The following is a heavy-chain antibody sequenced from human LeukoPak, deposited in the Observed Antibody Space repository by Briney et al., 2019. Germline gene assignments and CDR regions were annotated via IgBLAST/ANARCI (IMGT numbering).Heavy chain of an antibody. CDR3: AREVRQLVMRNYYGMDV. CDR1: GGTFSSYA. D-gene: IGHD6-13*01. CDR2: IIPIFGIA. J-gene: IGHJ6*02. Sequence: SVKVSCTASGGTFSSYAISWVRQAPGQGLEWMGRIIPIFGIANYAQKFQGRVTITADKSTSTAYMELSSLRSEDTAVYYRAREVRQLVMRNYYGMDVWGQGTTVTVSS. V-gene: IGHV1-69*04.